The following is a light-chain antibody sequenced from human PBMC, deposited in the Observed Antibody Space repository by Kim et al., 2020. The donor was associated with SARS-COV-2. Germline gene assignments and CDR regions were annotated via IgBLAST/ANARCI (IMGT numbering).Light chain of an antibody. V-gene: IGLV3-21*04. CDR3: QVWDSSSDHRVV. Sequence: PGKTARVSGGGNSIGIKSVHWYQQKSGQAPVLVIYYDSDRPSGIPERFSGSNSGNTATLTISRVEAGDEADYYCQVWDSSSDHRVVFGGGTQLTVL. CDR1: SIGIKS. J-gene: IGLJ2*01. CDR2: YDS.